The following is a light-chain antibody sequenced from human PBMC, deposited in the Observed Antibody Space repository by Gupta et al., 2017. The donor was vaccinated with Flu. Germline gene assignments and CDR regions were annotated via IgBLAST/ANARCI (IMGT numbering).Light chain of an antibody. CDR1: QSVLYSSNNKNY. CDR3: QQYYSTPPPT. V-gene: IGKV4-1*01. Sequence: DLVMTQSPDSLAVSLGERATINCKSSQSVLYSSNNKNYLAWYQQKPGQPPKLLIYWASTRESGVPDRFSGSGSGTDFTLTISSLQAEDVAVYYCQQYYSTPPPTFGPGTKVDIK. J-gene: IGKJ3*01. CDR2: WAS.